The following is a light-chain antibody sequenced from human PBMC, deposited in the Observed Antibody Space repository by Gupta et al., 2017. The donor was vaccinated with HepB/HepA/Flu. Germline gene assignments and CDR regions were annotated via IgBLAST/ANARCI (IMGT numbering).Light chain of an antibody. J-gene: IGKJ5*01. V-gene: IGKV3-20*01. CDR3: LQDGSSPLT. Sequence: EIVLTQSPGTLSLSPGERATLSCRVSQSVRSSYLAWYQQKPGQPPRLLIYGASSRATGIPDRFSGSGSGTEFTLTISRLEPEDFAVYYCLQDGSSPLTFGQGTRLEIK. CDR2: GAS. CDR1: QSVRSSY.